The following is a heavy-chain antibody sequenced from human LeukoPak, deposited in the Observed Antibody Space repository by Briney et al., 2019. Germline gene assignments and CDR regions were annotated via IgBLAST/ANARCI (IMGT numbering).Heavy chain of an antibody. Sequence: PGGSLRLSCAASGFNFNRCNMHWVRQAPGKGLEWVTFILYDGNNKYYADSVKGRFTVSRDNSKNTLYLQMNSLRPEDTALYYCANTGGDSTPRYWGQGTLVTVSS. CDR2: ILYDGNNK. CDR1: GFNFNRCN. V-gene: IGHV3-30*02. J-gene: IGHJ4*02. CDR3: ANTGGDSTPRY. D-gene: IGHD2-21*01.